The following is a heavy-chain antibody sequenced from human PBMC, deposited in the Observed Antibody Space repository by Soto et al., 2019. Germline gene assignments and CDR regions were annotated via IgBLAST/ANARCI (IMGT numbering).Heavy chain of an antibody. CDR1: GYTFTSYD. CDR3: ARGVTIFEVVPG. D-gene: IGHD3-3*01. Sequence: GASVKVSCKASGYTFTSYDINWVRQATGQGLEWMGWMNPNSGNTGYAQKFQGRVTMTRNTSISTAYMELSSLRSEDTAVYYCARGVTIFEVVPGWGQGTLVTVSS. CDR2: MNPNSGNT. V-gene: IGHV1-8*01. J-gene: IGHJ4*02.